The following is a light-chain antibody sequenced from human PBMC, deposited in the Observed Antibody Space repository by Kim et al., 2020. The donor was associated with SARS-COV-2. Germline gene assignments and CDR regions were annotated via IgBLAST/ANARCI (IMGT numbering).Light chain of an antibody. V-gene: IGKV3-20*01. J-gene: IGKJ1*01. Sequence: YPGERATLSCRASESVSTRQVAWYQQKPGQAPRLLIYVASNRATGIPDRFSGSGSGTDFTLTISRLEPEDFAMYYCQQYISAPLTFGQGTKVDIK. CDR1: ESVSTRQ. CDR3: QQYISAPLT. CDR2: VAS.